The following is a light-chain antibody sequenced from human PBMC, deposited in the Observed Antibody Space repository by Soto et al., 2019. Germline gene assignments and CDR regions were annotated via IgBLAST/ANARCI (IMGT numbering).Light chain of an antibody. Sequence: EIVLTQSPGTLSLSPGERATLSCRASQSVSSSYLAWYQQKPGQAPRLLIYGASGRATGIPDRFSGSGSGTELTLTINRLEPEDFAVYYCQQYGSSPPVTFGLGTRLEIK. CDR3: QQYGSSPPVT. CDR1: QSVSSSY. CDR2: GAS. J-gene: IGKJ5*01. V-gene: IGKV3-20*01.